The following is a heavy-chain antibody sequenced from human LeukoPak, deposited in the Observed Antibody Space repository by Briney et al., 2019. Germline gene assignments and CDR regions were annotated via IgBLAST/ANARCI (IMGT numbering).Heavy chain of an antibody. D-gene: IGHD1-26*01. J-gene: IGHJ4*02. CDR2: RSRSGSN. CDR1: GDSISNYY. CDR3: ARWEGILFDY. Sequence: SETLSLTCTVSGDSISNYYWRWIRQAPGKGLEWIGYRSRSGSNKNNPYFKSRVTISMDTSKNQLALKLSSVTAADTAVYYCARWEGILFDYWGQGTLVTVSS. V-gene: IGHV4-59*01.